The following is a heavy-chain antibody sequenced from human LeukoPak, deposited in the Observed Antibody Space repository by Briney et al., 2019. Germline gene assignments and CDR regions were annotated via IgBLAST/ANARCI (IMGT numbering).Heavy chain of an antibody. CDR1: GFTFSSYG. CDR2: IWYDGSNK. D-gene: IGHD6-13*01. Sequence: GGSLRLSCAASGFTFSSYGMHWVRQAPGKGLEWVAVIWYDGSNKYYADSVKGRFTISRDNSKNTLYLQMNSLRAEDTAVYYCAIHHIKQQLVLVDYWGQGTLVTVSS. CDR3: AIHHIKQQLVLVDY. V-gene: IGHV3-33*01. J-gene: IGHJ4*02.